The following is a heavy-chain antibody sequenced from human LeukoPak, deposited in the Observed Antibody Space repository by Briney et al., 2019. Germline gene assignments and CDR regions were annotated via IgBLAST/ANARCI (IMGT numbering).Heavy chain of an antibody. CDR3: AKDTSPTVTTYFDY. CDR2: ISWNSGSI. V-gene: IGHV3-9*03. J-gene: IGHJ4*02. CDR1: GFTFDDYA. Sequence: PGRSLRLSCAASGFTFDDYAMHWVRQAPGKGLEWVSGISWNSGSIGYADSVKGRFTISRDNAKNSLYLQMNSLRAEDMALYYCAKDTSPTVTTYFDYWGQGTLVTVSS. D-gene: IGHD4-17*01.